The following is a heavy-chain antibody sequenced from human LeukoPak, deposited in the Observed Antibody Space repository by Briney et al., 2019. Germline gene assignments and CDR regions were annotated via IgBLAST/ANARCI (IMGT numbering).Heavy chain of an antibody. CDR2: INTNTGNP. J-gene: IGHJ4*02. Sequence: ASVRVSCKASGYTFTSYAMYWVRRAPGQGLEWMGCINTNTGNPTYAQGFTGRFVFSLDTSVSTAYLQISSLKAEDTAVYYCARGGYSYGYDLYYFDYWGQGTLVAVSS. D-gene: IGHD5-18*01. V-gene: IGHV7-4-1*02. CDR1: GYTFTSYA. CDR3: ARGGYSYGYDLYYFDY.